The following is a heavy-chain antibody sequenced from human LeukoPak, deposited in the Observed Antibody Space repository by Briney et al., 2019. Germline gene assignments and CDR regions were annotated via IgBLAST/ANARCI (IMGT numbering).Heavy chain of an antibody. Sequence: GRSLRLSCAASGYTFSSYGMHWVRQAPGKGLEWVAVIWYDGSNKYYADSVKGRFTISRDNSKNTLYLQMNSLRAEDTAVYYCARDYGSGSYYLSPRLDYFDYWGQGTLVTVSS. D-gene: IGHD3-10*01. CDR3: ARDYGSGSYYLSPRLDYFDY. V-gene: IGHV3-33*01. CDR2: IWYDGSNK. CDR1: GYTFSSYG. J-gene: IGHJ4*02.